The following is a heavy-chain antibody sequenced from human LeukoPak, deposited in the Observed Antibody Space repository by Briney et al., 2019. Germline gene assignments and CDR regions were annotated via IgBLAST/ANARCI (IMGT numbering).Heavy chain of an antibody. V-gene: IGHV3-30*02. CDR2: IRYDGSNK. Sequence: GGSLRLSCAASGFTFSSYGMHWVRQAPGKGLEWVAFIRYDGSNKYYADSVKGRFTISRDNSKHTLYLQMNSLRAEDTAVYYWAKGVLRFLEWLLGYMDVWGKGTTVTVSS. D-gene: IGHD3-3*01. CDR1: GFTFSSYG. CDR3: AKGVLRFLEWLLGYMDV. J-gene: IGHJ6*03.